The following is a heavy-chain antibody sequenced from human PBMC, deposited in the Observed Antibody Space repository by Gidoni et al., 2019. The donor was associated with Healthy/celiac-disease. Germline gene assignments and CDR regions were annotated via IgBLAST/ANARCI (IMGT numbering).Heavy chain of an antibody. Sequence: EVQLLESGGGLVQPGGSLRLSCAASGFTFSRYAMSWVRQAPGRGLEWVSGSRGSGGSTYYADSVKGRYTISRDNSKNTLYLQMNSLRAEDTAGYYCAKRPAMIVVADAFDIWGQGTMVTVSS. J-gene: IGHJ3*02. V-gene: IGHV3-23*01. CDR1: GFTFSRYA. D-gene: IGHD3-22*01. CDR3: AKRPAMIVVADAFDI. CDR2: SRGSGGST.